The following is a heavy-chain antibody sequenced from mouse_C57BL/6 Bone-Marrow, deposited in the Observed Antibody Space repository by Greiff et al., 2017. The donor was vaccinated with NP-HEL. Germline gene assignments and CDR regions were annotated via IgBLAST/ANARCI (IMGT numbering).Heavy chain of an antibody. V-gene: IGHV5-6*01. CDR3: ARLSIYYEYGYFDV. D-gene: IGHD2-4*01. CDR2: ISSGGSYT. Sequence: EVQLVESGGDLVKPGGSLKLSCAASGFTFSSYGMSWVRQTPDKRLEWVATISSGGSYTYYPDSVKGRFTISRDNAKNTLYLQMSSLKSEDTAMYYCARLSIYYEYGYFDVWGTGTTVTVSS. CDR1: GFTFSSYG. J-gene: IGHJ1*03.